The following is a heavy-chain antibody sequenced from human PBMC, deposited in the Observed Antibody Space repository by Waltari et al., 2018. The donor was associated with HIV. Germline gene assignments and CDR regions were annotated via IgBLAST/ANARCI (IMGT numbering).Heavy chain of an antibody. CDR1: GYNFTGYY. CDR2: INPNSGNT. V-gene: IGHV1-2*02. CDR3: ARDGVGDAAFDY. J-gene: IGHJ4*02. D-gene: IGHD1-26*01. Sequence: QVQSLQSGPEVRKPGASVKVSCRASGYNFTGYYMHWVRQAPGQGLEWMGWINPNSGNTHLAQKFKGKVTMTRVTSIRTAYLEMRRLKSDDTAIYYCARDGVGDAAFDYWGQGTLVTVS.